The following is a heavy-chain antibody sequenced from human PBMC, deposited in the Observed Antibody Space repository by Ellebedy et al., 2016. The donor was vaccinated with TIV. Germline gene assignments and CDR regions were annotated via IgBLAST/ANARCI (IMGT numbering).Heavy chain of an antibody. CDR3: VRDGAYGDYAPGYYGMDV. CDR1: GFTFNSYW. J-gene: IGHJ6*02. CDR2: INQDGSQI. Sequence: GGSLRLSCAASGFTFNSYWMSWVRQAPGKGLEWVANINQDGSQIYYVDSVKGRFTISRDNAKNSVYLRMNTLRAEDTAVYQCVRDGAYGDYAPGYYGMDVWGQGTTVTVSS. V-gene: IGHV3-7*03. D-gene: IGHD4-17*01.